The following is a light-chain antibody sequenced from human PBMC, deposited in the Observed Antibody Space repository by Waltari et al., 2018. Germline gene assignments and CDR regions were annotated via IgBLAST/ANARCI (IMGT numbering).Light chain of an antibody. V-gene: IGKV3-15*01. CDR3: QQYNNWPPST. Sequence: EILLTQSPDPLSVSPGESVTLSCRASESIATNLAWYQQRPGQAPRLLIFHASSRATDIPAKFSGSGSGTEFTLTISSLQAGDFAVYYCQQYNNWPPSTFGQGTKVEFK. J-gene: IGKJ1*01. CDR1: ESIATN. CDR2: HAS.